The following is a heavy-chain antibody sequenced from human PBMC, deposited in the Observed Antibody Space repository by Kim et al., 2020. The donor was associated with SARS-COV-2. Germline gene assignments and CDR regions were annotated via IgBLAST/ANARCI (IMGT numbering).Heavy chain of an antibody. CDR3: ARRVGDYDSSGYSSWYYFDY. CDR1: GGSISSSSYY. Sequence: SETLSLTCTVSGGSISSSSYYWGWIRQPPGKGLEWIGSIYYSGSTYYNPSLKSRVTISVDTSKNQFSLKLSSVTAADTAVYYCARRVGDYDSSGYSSWYYFDYWGQGTLVTVSS. J-gene: IGHJ4*02. CDR2: IYYSGST. V-gene: IGHV4-39*01. D-gene: IGHD3-22*01.